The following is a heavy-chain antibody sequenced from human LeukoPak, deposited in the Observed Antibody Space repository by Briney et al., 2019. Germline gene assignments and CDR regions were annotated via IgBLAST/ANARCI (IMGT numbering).Heavy chain of an antibody. V-gene: IGHV4-38-2*02. J-gene: IGHJ4*02. Sequence: PSETLSLTCIVSGYSISSGYYWDWNRQPPGKGLEWIGSIYHSGTTYYNPSLQSRVTISVDTSKNQFSLKLSSVTAADTAVYYCARRDYGYYFDYWGQGTLVTVSS. CDR3: ARRDYGYYFDY. D-gene: IGHD3-16*01. CDR2: IYHSGTT. CDR1: GYSISSGYY.